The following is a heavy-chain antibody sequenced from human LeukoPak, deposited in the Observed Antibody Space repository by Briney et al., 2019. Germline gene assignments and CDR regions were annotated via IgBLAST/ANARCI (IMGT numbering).Heavy chain of an antibody. CDR1: GFGFSDYW. CDR3: GTVFDH. J-gene: IGHJ4*02. Sequence: PGGSLRLSCAASGFGFSDYWMHWVRQVPGRGPVWVSHISIDGSYTNYADPVKGRFTISRDNAKNTVSLQMNSLKAEDTAVYYCGTVFDHWGPGILVTVSS. V-gene: IGHV3-74*01. CDR2: ISIDGSYT.